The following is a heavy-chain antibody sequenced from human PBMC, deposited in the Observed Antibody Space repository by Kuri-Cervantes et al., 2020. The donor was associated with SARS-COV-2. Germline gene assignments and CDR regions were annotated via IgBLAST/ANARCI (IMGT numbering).Heavy chain of an antibody. CDR3: ARGDFGVEDGMDV. J-gene: IGHJ6*02. Sequence: GESLKISCAASGFTFSSYGMHWVRQAPGKGLEWVAVIWYDGSNKYYADSVKGRFTISRDNSKNTLYLQMNSLRAEDTAVYYCARGDFGVEDGMDVWGQGTTVTVSS. CDR1: GFTFSSYG. V-gene: IGHV3-33*08. D-gene: IGHD3-3*01. CDR2: IWYDGSNK.